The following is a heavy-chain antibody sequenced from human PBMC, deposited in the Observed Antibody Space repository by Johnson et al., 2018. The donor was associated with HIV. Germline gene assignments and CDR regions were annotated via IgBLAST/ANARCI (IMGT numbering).Heavy chain of an antibody. D-gene: IGHD1-26*01. V-gene: IGHV3-66*02. J-gene: IGHJ3*01. CDR3: ARDKGVYPTAPGGVGAFDF. Sequence: VQLVESGGGLVQPGGSLRLSCAASGFTVSSNYMSWVRQAPGKGLEWVSVIYSGGSTYYADSVKGRFTISRDNSKNTLYLQMNSLRAEDTAVYYCARDKGVYPTAPGGVGAFDFWGPGTMVTVSS. CDR1: GFTVSSNY. CDR2: IYSGGST.